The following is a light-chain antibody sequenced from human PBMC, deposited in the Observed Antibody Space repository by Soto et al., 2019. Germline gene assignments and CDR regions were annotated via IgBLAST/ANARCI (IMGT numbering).Light chain of an antibody. CDR2: VISDGSH. J-gene: IGLJ1*01. Sequence: QAVVTQSPSASASLGASVKLTCTLSSGYSNDAVAWHQQQPQKGPRYLMKVISDGSHNRGDGISDRFSGSSSGAKRYLTISRVQSEDEADYFCQTWGTGIQVFGSGTKVTVL. CDR3: QTWGTGIQV. V-gene: IGLV4-69*01. CDR1: SGYSNDA.